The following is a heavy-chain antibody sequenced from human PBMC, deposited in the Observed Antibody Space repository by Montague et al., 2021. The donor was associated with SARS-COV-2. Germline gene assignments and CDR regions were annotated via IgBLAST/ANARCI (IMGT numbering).Heavy chain of an antibody. CDR1: GSSITSYY. J-gene: IGHJ4*02. D-gene: IGHD6-25*01. CDR3: ARVFRGQRLAFDF. Sequence: SETLSLTCTVSGSSITSYYWSWIRQAPGKGLEWIAYIYSSGSASYNPLLRSRVTMSVDKSTNQFSLRLNSVTAADTAVYYCARVFRGQRLAFDFWGQGALVIVSS. V-gene: IGHV4-59*12. CDR2: IYSSGSA.